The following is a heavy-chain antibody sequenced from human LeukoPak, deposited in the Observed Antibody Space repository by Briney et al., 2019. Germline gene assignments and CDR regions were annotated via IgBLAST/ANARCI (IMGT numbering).Heavy chain of an antibody. D-gene: IGHD3-3*01. CDR1: GGSISSTTYY. CDR2: IYYSGNT. CDR3: ARGLSTIWYYDFWSGYYKQSFDY. Sequence: SETLSLTCIVSGGSISSTTYYWGWIRQPPGKRLEWIGSIYYSGNTYYNPSPKSRVTISIDTSKNQFSLKLSSVTAADTAVYYCARGLSTIWYYDFWSGYYKQSFDYWGQGTLVTVSS. V-gene: IGHV4-39*01. J-gene: IGHJ4*02.